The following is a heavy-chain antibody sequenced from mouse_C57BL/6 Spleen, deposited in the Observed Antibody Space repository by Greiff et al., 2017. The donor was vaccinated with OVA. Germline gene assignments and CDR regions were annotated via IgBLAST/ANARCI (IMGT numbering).Heavy chain of an antibody. D-gene: IGHD2-4*01. CDR1: GYTFTSYW. Sequence: QVQLKQSGAELAKPGASVKLSCKASGYTFTSYWMHWVKQRPGQGLEWIGYINPSSGYTKYNQKFKDKATLTADKYSSTAYMQLSSLTYDDSAVYYCARGGDYDGPWAMDYWGQGTSVTVSS. CDR3: ARGGDYDGPWAMDY. CDR2: INPSSGYT. J-gene: IGHJ4*01. V-gene: IGHV1-7*01.